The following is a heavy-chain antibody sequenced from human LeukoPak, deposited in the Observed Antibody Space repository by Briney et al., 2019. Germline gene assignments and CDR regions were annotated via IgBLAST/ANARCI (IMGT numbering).Heavy chain of an antibody. CDR3: ARTLTGDAFDI. CDR2: IIPILGIA. V-gene: IGHV1-69*04. D-gene: IGHD3-9*01. Sequence: AASVKVSCKASGGTFSSYAISWVRQAPGKGLEWMGRIIPILGIANYAQKFQGRVTITADKSTSTAYMELSSLRSEDTAVYYCARTLTGDAFDIWGQGTMVTVSS. CDR1: GGTFSSYA. J-gene: IGHJ3*02.